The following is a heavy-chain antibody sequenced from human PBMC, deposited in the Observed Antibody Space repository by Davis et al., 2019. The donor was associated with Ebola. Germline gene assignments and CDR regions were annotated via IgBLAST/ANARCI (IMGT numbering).Heavy chain of an antibody. D-gene: IGHD2-2*01. Sequence: AASVKVSCKASGYKFTTSYIYWVRQAPGQGLEWMGIINPSGGSTSYAQKFQGRVTMTRDTSTSTVYMELSSLRSEDTAVYYCARDGIPADIVVVPALVHYYYYYYGMDVWGQGTTVTVSS. V-gene: IGHV1-46*01. J-gene: IGHJ6*02. CDR3: ARDGIPADIVVVPALVHYYYYYYGMDV. CDR1: GYKFTTSY. CDR2: INPSGGST.